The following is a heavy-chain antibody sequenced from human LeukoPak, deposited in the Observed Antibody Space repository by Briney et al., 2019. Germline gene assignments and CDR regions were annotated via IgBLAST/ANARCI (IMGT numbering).Heavy chain of an antibody. Sequence: GGSLRLSCVAWGVILSSYAMSWVRQAPGKGLEWVSAISHRGGSTHYADSVKGRFTISRDNSKNTLYLQMSILRAEDTAVYYCARDMSGYANYIPYYFDYSGQGTLVTVSS. CDR2: ISHRGGST. D-gene: IGHD6-25*01. V-gene: IGHV3-23*01. CDR1: GVILSSYA. J-gene: IGHJ4*02. CDR3: ARDMSGYANYIPYYFDY.